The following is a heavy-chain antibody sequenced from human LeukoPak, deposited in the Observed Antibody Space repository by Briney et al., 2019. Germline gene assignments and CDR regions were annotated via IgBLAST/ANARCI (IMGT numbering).Heavy chain of an antibody. V-gene: IGHV1-8*01. D-gene: IGHD3-9*01. Sequence: ASVKVSCKASGYTFTSYDINWVRQATGQGLEWMGWMNPNSGNTGYAQKFQGRVTITADESTGTAYMELSSLRSEDTAVYYCARLARLGRLRYFDWALYYYYYMDVWGKGTTVTVSS. CDR1: GYTFTSYD. CDR2: MNPNSGNT. CDR3: ARLARLGRLRYFDWALYYYYYMDV. J-gene: IGHJ6*03.